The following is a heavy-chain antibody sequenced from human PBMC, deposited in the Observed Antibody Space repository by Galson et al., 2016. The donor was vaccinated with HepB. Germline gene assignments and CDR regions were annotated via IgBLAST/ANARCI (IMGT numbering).Heavy chain of an antibody. D-gene: IGHD3-22*01. CDR3: ARRPIAYYDSSGYYRPDSYYFDY. CDR1: GFTFSSYS. J-gene: IGHJ4*02. V-gene: IGHV3-21*01. CDR2: ISSSSSYI. Sequence: SLRLSCAASGFTFSSYSMNWVRQAPGKGLEWVSSISSSSSYIYYADSVKGRFTISRDNAKNSLYLQMNSLRAEDTAVYYCARRPIAYYDSSGYYRPDSYYFDYWGQGTLVNGSS.